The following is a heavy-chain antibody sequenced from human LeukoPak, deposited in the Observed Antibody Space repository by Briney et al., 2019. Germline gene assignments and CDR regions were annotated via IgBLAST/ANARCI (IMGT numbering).Heavy chain of an antibody. J-gene: IGHJ6*03. Sequence: SETLSLTCTVSGVSISGFYWSWFRQPAGKGLEWIGRIYTSGSPNYNPSLKSRVTISLDKSTNQFSLNLSSVTAAGTAMYYCARDGGSYFRYYMDVWGKGTTVTVSS. CDR1: GVSISGFY. CDR3: ARDGGSYFRYYMDV. D-gene: IGHD1-26*01. CDR2: IYTSGSP. V-gene: IGHV4-4*07.